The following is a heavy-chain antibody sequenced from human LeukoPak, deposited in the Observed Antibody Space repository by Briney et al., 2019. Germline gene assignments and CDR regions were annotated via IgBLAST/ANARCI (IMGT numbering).Heavy chain of an antibody. CDR1: GGTFITYA. Sequence: SVKVSCKASGGTFITYAISWVRQAPGQGLEWMGRIIPILGITNYAQKFQGRVTITADKSTNTAYMELSNLRSEDTAVYYCARDSGIVVVPAAPIDYWGQGTLVTVSS. CDR3: ARDSGIVVVPAAPIDY. CDR2: IIPILGIT. J-gene: IGHJ4*02. V-gene: IGHV1-69*04. D-gene: IGHD2-2*01.